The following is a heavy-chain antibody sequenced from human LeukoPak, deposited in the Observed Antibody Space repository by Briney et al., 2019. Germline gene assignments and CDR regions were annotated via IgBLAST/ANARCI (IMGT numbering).Heavy chain of an antibody. CDR3: AREGECAGGTCSDPSRELDV. CDR1: GFIFRRYW. Sequence: PGGSLRLSCAVSGFIFRRYWMHWVRQVPGKGLVWVSRINSDGRTTRYADSVKGRFTISRDNAKNTLYLQVNSLRAEDTAIYYCAREGECAGGTCSDPSRELDVWGQGTLATVSS. V-gene: IGHV3-74*01. J-gene: IGHJ4*02. CDR2: INSDGRTT. D-gene: IGHD2-8*02.